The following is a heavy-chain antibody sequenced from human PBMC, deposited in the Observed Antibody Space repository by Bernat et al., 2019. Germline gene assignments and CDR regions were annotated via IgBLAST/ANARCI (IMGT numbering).Heavy chain of an antibody. CDR2: INHRGST. V-gene: IGHV4-34*01. CDR1: SESFNDYF. J-gene: IGHJ4*02. CDR3: ARRSLDGTLDY. D-gene: IGHD1-1*01. Sequence: QVQLPQWGAGLLKPSETLSLSCAVYSESFNDYFWTWIRQPPGKGLEWIGEINHRGSTNYNVSLKSRVNILADASKNQFSLKLTSMTAADTAVYYCARRSLDGTLDYWGQGTRVIVSS.